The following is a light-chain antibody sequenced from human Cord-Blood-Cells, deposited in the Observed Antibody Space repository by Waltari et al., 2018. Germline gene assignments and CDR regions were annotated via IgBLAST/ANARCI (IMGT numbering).Light chain of an antibody. CDR3: SSYAGSNNLV. J-gene: IGLJ3*02. CDR1: SSDGGGYNY. CDR2: EVS. V-gene: IGLV2-8*01. Sequence: QSALTQPHSESGSPGQSVTIPCTGTSSDGGGYNYVSWYQQHPGKAPKLMIYEVSKRPSGVPDRFSGSKSGNTASLTVSGLQAEDEADYYCSSYAGSNNLVFGGGTKLTVL.